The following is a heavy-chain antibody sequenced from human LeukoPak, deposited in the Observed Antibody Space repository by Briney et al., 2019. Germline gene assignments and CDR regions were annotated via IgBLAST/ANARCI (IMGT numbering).Heavy chain of an antibody. V-gene: IGHV3-73*01. CDR1: GFTFSGSA. CDR2: IRSKANSYAA. CDR3: TRSRPLGYSYGPEVDYYYYGMDV. J-gene: IGHJ6*02. Sequence: PGGSLRLSCAASGFTFSGSAMHWVRQASGKGLEWVGRIRSKANSYAAAYAASVKGRFTISRDDSKNTAYLQMNSLKTEDTAVYYCTRSRPLGYSYGPEVDYYYYGMDVWGQGTTVTVSS. D-gene: IGHD5-18*01.